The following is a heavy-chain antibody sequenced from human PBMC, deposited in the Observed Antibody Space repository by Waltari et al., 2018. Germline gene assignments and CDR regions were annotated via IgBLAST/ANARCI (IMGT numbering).Heavy chain of an antibody. CDR2: VSYNGAT. CDR3: ATYIGASIGTAAFDV. V-gene: IGHV4-39*02. Sequence: QLQLQESGPGLGKPSRTLSLPCNVSGCSITSNRHYWAWIRQPPGQGLEWIATVSYNGATYSSPSLKSRVTVSRDTSKNHLSLKLGSVTAADTAVYYCATYIGASIGTAAFDVWGQGTMVTVSS. D-gene: IGHD5-12*01. J-gene: IGHJ3*01. CDR1: GCSITSNRHY.